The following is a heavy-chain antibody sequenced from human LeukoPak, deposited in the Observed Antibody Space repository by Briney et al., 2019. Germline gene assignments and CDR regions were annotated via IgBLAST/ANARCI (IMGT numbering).Heavy chain of an antibody. V-gene: IGHV1-69*05. CDR1: GGTFSSYA. D-gene: IGHD6-6*01. Sequence: GASVKVSCKASGGTFSSYAISWVRQAAGQGLEWMGGSIPIFGTANYAQKYQGRVTITTDESTSTAYTELSSQRPEDTAVYYCTRDFSSTAARLSPAVGAFDIWGQGTMVTVSS. CDR3: TRDFSSTAARLSPAVGAFDI. J-gene: IGHJ3*02. CDR2: SIPIFGTA.